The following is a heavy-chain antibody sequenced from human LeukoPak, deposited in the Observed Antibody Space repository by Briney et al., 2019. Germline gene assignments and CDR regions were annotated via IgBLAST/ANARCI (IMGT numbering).Heavy chain of an antibody. Sequence: GGSLRLSCVASDFTVSSNYMSWVRQAPGKGLEWVSTIYSGGSTYYADSVKGRFTISRDNSKNTLYLQTNSLRAGDTAVYYCASHKAYRAFDVWGQGTMVIVSS. V-gene: IGHV3-66*02. CDR1: DFTVSSNY. J-gene: IGHJ3*01. CDR3: ASHKAYRAFDV. D-gene: IGHD3-16*01. CDR2: IYSGGST.